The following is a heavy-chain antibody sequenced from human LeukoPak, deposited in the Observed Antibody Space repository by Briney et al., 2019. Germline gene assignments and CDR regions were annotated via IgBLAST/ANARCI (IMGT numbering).Heavy chain of an antibody. J-gene: IGHJ1*01. Sequence: PSETLSLTCTVSGYSISNGYYWGWIRPPPGKWLEFIGSVYHGGNTYYKASLKSRVTISLDTSKNQFSLRLSSVTAADTAVYYCARSYSGSFLYWGQGSLVTVSS. CDR3: ARSYSGSFLY. D-gene: IGHD1-26*01. CDR2: VYHGGNT. V-gene: IGHV4-38-2*02. CDR1: GYSISNGYY.